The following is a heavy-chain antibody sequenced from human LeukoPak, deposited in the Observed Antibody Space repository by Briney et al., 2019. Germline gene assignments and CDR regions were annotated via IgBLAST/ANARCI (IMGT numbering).Heavy chain of an antibody. D-gene: IGHD3-22*01. V-gene: IGHV4-30-4*01. CDR1: GGSISSGDYY. Sequence: SETLSLTCTVSGGSISSGDYYWGWLRQPPGKGLEWIGYIYYSGSTYYNPSLKSRVTISVDTSKNQFSLKLSSVTAADTAVYYCAREDHSSGYPPDYWGQGTLVTVSS. CDR2: IYYSGST. J-gene: IGHJ4*02. CDR3: AREDHSSGYPPDY.